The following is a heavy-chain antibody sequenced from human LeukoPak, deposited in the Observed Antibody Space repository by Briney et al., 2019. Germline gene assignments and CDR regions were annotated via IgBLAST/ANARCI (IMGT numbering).Heavy chain of an antibody. CDR2: INAGNGNT. CDR1: GYTFTSYA. J-gene: IGHJ4*02. Sequence: ASVKVSCKASGYTFTSYAMHWVRQAPGQRLEWMGWINAGNGNTKYSQKFQGRVTITRDTSASTAYMELSSLRSEDTAVYYCARVVAGTLSLDYWGQGTLVTVSS. CDR3: ARVVAGTLSLDY. V-gene: IGHV1-3*01. D-gene: IGHD6-19*01.